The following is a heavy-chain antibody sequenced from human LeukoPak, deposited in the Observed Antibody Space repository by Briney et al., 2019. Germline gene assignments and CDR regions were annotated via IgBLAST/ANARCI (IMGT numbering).Heavy chain of an antibody. CDR2: VNHSGST. CDR3: ARVSPRIAAAVGDY. CDR1: GESFSGYS. D-gene: IGHD6-13*01. Sequence: PSETLSLTCAVYGESFSGYSWTWIRQTPGKGLEWIGEVNHSGSTNYNPSLKSRVTISVDTSKNQFSLKMRSVTAADTAVYYCARVSPRIAAAVGDYWGQGTLVTVSS. V-gene: IGHV4-34*01. J-gene: IGHJ4*02.